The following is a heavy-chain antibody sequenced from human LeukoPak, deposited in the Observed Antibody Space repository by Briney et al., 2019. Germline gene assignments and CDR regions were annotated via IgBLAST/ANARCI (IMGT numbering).Heavy chain of an antibody. Sequence: ASVKVSCKASGYTFTGYYMHWVRQAPGQGLEWMGWINPNSGGTNYAQKFQGRVTMTRDTSISTAYMELSRLRSDDTAVYFCARRPINCIITNCYVDYWGQGTLVTVSS. D-gene: IGHD2-2*01. CDR2: INPNSGGT. J-gene: IGHJ4*02. CDR3: ARRPINCIITNCYVDY. CDR1: GYTFTGYY. V-gene: IGHV1-2*02.